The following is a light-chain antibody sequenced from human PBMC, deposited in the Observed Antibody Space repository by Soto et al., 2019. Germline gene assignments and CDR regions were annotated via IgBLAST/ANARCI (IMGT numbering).Light chain of an antibody. J-gene: IGLJ1*01. CDR3: CSYAGSGTYV. Sequence: QSVLTQPASVSGSPGQSITISRTGTSSVVGSYNLVSWYQQHPGKAPKLIIYEDSKRPSGVSNRFSGSKSGNTASLTISGLQAEDEADYYCCSYAGSGTYVFGTGTKVTVL. CDR2: EDS. CDR1: SSVVGSYNL. V-gene: IGLV2-23*01.